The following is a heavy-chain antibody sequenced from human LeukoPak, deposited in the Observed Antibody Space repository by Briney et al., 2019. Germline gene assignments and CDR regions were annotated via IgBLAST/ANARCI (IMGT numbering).Heavy chain of an antibody. CDR3: ARGTTYTASNNWFDP. Sequence: SGTLSLTCAVYRGSLTDYYWTWIRQPPGRGLEWIGEINHSGGAYYNPSLKSRVTIPVDTSKKQFSLKLTSVTAADTAVYYCARGTTYTASNNWFDPWGQGTLVTVSS. CDR2: INHSGGA. J-gene: IGHJ5*02. D-gene: IGHD3-16*01. V-gene: IGHV4-34*01. CDR1: RGSLTDYY.